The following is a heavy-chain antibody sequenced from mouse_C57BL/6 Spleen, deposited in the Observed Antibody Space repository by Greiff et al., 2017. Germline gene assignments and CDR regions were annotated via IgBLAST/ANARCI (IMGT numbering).Heavy chain of an antibody. V-gene: IGHV1-26*01. CDR1: GYTFTDYY. Sequence: EVQLQQSGPELVKPGASVKISCKASGYTFTDYYMNWVKQSHGKSLEWIGDINPSSGGTSYNQKFKSKATLTVDKSSSTAYMELRSLTSEDSAVYYCARGISELAYWGQGTLVTVSA. CDR3: ARGISELAY. CDR2: INPSSGGT. J-gene: IGHJ3*01.